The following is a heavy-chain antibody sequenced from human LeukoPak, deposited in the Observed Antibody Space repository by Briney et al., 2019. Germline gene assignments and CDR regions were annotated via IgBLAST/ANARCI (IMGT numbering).Heavy chain of an antibody. CDR2: IKSKTVGGTT. CDR1: GFTFSNAG. CDR3: TTSLAYCVGDCYPTR. J-gene: IGHJ4*02. V-gene: IGHV3-15*01. D-gene: IGHD2-21*02. Sequence: PGGSLRLSCAASGFTFSNAGMTWVPQAPGKGLEWVGRIKSKTVGGTTDYAAPVKGRFTISRDDSKNTLYLQMDSLKTEDTAVYYCTTSLAYCVGDCYPTRWGQGTLVTVSS.